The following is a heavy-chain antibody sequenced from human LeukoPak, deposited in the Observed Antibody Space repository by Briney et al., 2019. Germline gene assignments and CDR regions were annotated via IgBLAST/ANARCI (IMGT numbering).Heavy chain of an antibody. CDR2: ISYDGSNK. V-gene: IGHV3-30*18. D-gene: IGHD4-17*01. Sequence: AGGSLRLSCAASGFIFSDCGMHWVRPAPGKGLEWVAIISYDGSNKFYADSVKGRFTISRDNSKNTLYLQMNSLRAEDTAVYYCVKDPGDYRVRYYFNYWGQGTLVTVSS. J-gene: IGHJ4*02. CDR3: VKDPGDYRVRYYFNY. CDR1: GFIFSDCG.